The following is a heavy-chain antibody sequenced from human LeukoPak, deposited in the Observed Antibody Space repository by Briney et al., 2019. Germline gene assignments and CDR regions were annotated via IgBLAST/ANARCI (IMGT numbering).Heavy chain of an antibody. CDR2: IYYSGST. CDR1: GGSISSSSYY. J-gene: IGHJ4*02. V-gene: IGHV4-39*01. CDR3: AKTSAGIRGGYFDY. Sequence: PSETLSLTCTVSGGSISSSSYYWGWIRQPPGKGLEWIGSIYYSGSTYYNPSLKSRVTISVDTSKNQFSLKLSSVTAADTAVYYCAKTSAGIRGGYFDYWGQGTLVTVSS. D-gene: IGHD3-10*01.